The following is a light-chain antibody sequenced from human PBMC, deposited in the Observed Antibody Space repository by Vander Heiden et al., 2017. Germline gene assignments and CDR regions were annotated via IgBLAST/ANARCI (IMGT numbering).Light chain of an antibody. CDR1: QSVSSN. J-gene: IGKJ1*01. CDR3: QQYNNWPPWT. V-gene: IGKV3-15*01. CDR2: SAS. Sequence: EIVMTQSPAPLSVSPGERATLSCRTSQSVSSNLAWYQQKPGQPPSLRIYSASTRTTGIPARFSGSGSGTEFTLTISSLQSEDFAVYDCQQYNNWPPWTFGQGTKVEIK.